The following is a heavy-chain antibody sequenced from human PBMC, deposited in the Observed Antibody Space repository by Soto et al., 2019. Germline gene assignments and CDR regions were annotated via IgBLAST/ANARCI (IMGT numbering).Heavy chain of an antibody. CDR2: IYYSGST. CDR3: ARDGVVAEGFNWFDP. D-gene: IGHD5-12*01. J-gene: IGHJ5*02. CDR1: GGSISTYY. V-gene: IGHV4-59*01. Sequence: SETLSLTCTVSGGSISTYYWSWIRQPPGKGLEWIGYIYYSGSTNYNPSLKSRVTISVDTSKNQFSLKLSSVTAADTAVYYCARDGVVAEGFNWFDPWGQGTLVTVSS.